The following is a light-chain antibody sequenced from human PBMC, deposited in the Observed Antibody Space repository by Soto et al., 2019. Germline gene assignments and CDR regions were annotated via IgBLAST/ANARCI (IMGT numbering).Light chain of an antibody. Sequence: EIVLTQSPGTLSLSPGERATLSCRASQSVSSSYLAWYQQKPGQAPRLLIYGASSRATGIQDRFSGSGSGTDFTLTISRLEPEDFAVYYCQQYGSSPWTVGQGTKVDIK. CDR3: QQYGSSPWT. CDR2: GAS. J-gene: IGKJ1*01. CDR1: QSVSSSY. V-gene: IGKV3-20*01.